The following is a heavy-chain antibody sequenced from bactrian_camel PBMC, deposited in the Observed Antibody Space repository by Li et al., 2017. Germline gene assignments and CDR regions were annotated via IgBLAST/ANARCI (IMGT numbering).Heavy chain of an antibody. CDR2: VSTHGSRT. D-gene: IGHD3*01. V-gene: IGHV3-2*01. CDR1: GLTISSYH. CDR3: SGLNY. J-gene: IGHJ4*01. Sequence: HVQLVESGGGLVQPGGSLRLSCTVNGLTISSYHINWVRQAPGKGLEWVSSVSTHGSRTYESDSVKGRFTISRDGAKNPVHLQLNSLKSEDMAMYYCSGLNYWGQGTQVTVS.